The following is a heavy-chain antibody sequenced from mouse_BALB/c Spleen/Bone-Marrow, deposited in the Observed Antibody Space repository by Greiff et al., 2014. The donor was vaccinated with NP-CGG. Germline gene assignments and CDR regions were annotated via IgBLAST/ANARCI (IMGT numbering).Heavy chain of an antibody. Sequence: EVQLQQSGAELVKPGASVRLSCTASGFNIKDIYMHWVKQRPEQGLEWIGRIDPANGDTKYDPKFQGEATITADTSSNTAYLQLSSLTSEDTAVYYCARGYGPFDYWGQGTTLTASS. CDR1: GFNIKDIY. J-gene: IGHJ2*01. CDR2: IDPANGDT. CDR3: ARGYGPFDY. D-gene: IGHD1-2*01. V-gene: IGHV14-3*02.